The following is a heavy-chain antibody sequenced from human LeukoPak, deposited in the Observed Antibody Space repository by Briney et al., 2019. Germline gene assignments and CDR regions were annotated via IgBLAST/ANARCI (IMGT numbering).Heavy chain of an antibody. V-gene: IGHV3-74*01. J-gene: IGHJ4*02. D-gene: IGHD3-22*01. Sequence: GGSLRLSCEAPEFTFSSYWMHWVRQAPGKGLVWVSRTNSDGRTTIYADSVKGRFTISRDNAKNTLYLQMNSLRAEDTAVYYCAREGYYDSSGYSIRFSYWGQGTLVTVSS. CDR2: TNSDGRTT. CDR1: EFTFSSYW. CDR3: AREGYYDSSGYSIRFSY.